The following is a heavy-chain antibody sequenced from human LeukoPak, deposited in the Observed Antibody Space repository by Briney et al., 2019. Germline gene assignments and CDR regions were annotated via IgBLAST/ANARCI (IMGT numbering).Heavy chain of an antibody. D-gene: IGHD6-19*01. J-gene: IGHJ5*02. CDR1: GGSFSGYY. CDR3: ARGLSRSGWFDP. V-gene: IGHV4-34*01. CDR2: INHSGST. Sequence: SETLSLTCAVYGGSFSGYYWSWIRQPPGKGLEWIGEINHSGSTNYNPSLKSRVTISVDTSKNQFSLKLSSVTAADTAVYYCARGLSRSGWFDPWGQGTLVTVSS.